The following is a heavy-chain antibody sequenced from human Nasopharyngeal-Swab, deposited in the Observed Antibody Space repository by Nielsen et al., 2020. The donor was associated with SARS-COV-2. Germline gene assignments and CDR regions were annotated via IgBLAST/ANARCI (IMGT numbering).Heavy chain of an antibody. J-gene: IGHJ3*02. CDR2: INPNSGGT. CDR3: ARDLSNTGDALDI. D-gene: IGHD1/OR15-1a*01. V-gene: IGHV1-2*06. CDR1: GYTFTGNF. Sequence: ASVKVSCKASGYTFTGNFMHWVRQAPGQGLEWMGRINPNSGGTKVAQKFQGRVTLTRDTSISTAYMELSRLRSDDTAVYYCARDLSNTGDALDIWGQGTLVTVSS.